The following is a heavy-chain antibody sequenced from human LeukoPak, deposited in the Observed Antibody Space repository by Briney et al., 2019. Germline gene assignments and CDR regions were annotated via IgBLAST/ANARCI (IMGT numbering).Heavy chain of an antibody. CDR1: GGSISSGGYY. D-gene: IGHD3-16*01. J-gene: IGHJ3*02. CDR2: IYYSGST. CDR3: ARDLASRNPGGDAFDI. V-gene: IGHV4-31*03. Sequence: SQTLSLTCTVSGGSISSGGYYWSWIRQHPGKGLEWIGYIYYSGSTYYNPSLKSGVTISVDTSKNQFSLKLSSVTAADTAVYYCARDLASRNPGGDAFDIWGQGTMVTVSS.